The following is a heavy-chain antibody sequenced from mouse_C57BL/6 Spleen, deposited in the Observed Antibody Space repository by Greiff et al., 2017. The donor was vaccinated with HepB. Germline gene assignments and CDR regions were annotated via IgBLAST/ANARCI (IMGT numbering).Heavy chain of an antibody. CDR1: GYTFTSYW. J-gene: IGHJ4*01. V-gene: IGHV1-72*01. CDR3: AREGGTTVVATGAMDY. D-gene: IGHD1-1*01. CDR2: IDPNSGGT. Sequence: VQLQQSGAELVKPGASVKLSCKASGYTFTSYWMHWVKQRPGRGLEWIGRIDPNSGGTKYNEKFKSKATLTVDKPSSTAYMQLSSLTSEDSAVYYCAREGGTTVVATGAMDYWGQGTSVTVSS.